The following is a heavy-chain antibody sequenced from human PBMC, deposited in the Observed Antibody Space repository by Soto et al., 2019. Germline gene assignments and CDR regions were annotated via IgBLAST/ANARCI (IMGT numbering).Heavy chain of an antibody. CDR1: GYTFTSSY. CDR3: ARRYCTSTSCYYFDL. CDR2: INPSGGIT. Sequence: ASVKVSCKASGYTFTSSYIHWVRQAPGQGLEWMGIINPSGGITSYAQKFQGRVTMTRDTSTSTVYMELSNLTSDDTAIYYCARRYCTSTSCYYFDLWGQGTLVTVSS. J-gene: IGHJ4*02. V-gene: IGHV1-46*01. D-gene: IGHD2-2*01.